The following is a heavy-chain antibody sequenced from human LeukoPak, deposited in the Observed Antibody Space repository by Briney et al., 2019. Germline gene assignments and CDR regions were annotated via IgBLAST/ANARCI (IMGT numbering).Heavy chain of an antibody. CDR2: IYYSGST. V-gene: IGHV4-39*07. Sequence: SETLSLTCTVSGGSISSSSYYWGWIRQPPGKGLEWIGSIYYSGSTNYNPSLKSRVTISVDTSKNQFSLKLSSVTAADTAVYYCARDPRRSGYYYYFDYWGQGTLVTVSS. CDR3: ARDPRRSGYYYYFDY. CDR1: GGSISSSSYY. J-gene: IGHJ4*02. D-gene: IGHD3-22*01.